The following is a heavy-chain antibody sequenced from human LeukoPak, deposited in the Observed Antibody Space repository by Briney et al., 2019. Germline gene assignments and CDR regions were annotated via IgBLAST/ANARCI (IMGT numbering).Heavy chain of an antibody. Sequence: GGSLRLSCAASGFTVSGDYMSWVRQAPGKGLEWLSVIHRGGSTYYADSVKGRFTISRDSSKNTVFLQMDSLRAEDTAVYYCARDPGYGLGVDYGDYWGQGTLVTVSS. J-gene: IGHJ4*02. CDR2: IHRGGST. D-gene: IGHD3-10*01. V-gene: IGHV3-66*01. CDR3: ARDPGYGLGVDYGDY. CDR1: GFTVSGDY.